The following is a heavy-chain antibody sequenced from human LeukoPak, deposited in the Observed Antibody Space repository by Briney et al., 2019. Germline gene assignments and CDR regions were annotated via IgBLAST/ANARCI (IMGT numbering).Heavy chain of an antibody. V-gene: IGHV3-23*01. CDR1: GFTFSSYA. D-gene: IGHD3-3*01. J-gene: IGHJ4*02. Sequence: GGSLRLSCAASGFTFSSYAMSWVRQAPGKGLEWVSAISGSGGSTYYADSVEGRFTISRDNSKNTLYLQMNSLRAEDTAVYYCAKVPEYYDFWSGFDYWGQGTLVTVSS. CDR3: AKVPEYYDFWSGFDY. CDR2: ISGSGGST.